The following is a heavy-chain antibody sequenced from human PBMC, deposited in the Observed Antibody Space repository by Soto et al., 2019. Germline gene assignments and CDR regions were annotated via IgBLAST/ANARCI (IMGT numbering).Heavy chain of an antibody. Sequence: ASVKVSCKASGGTFSSYAISWVRQAPGQGLEWMGGIIPIFGTANYAQKFQGRVTITADESTSTAYMELSSLRSEDTAVYYCAISQAQSAHTAMVYFQHWGQGTLVTVSS. CDR1: GGTFSSYA. CDR3: AISQAQSAHTAMVYFQH. V-gene: IGHV1-69*13. D-gene: IGHD5-18*01. CDR2: IIPIFGTA. J-gene: IGHJ1*01.